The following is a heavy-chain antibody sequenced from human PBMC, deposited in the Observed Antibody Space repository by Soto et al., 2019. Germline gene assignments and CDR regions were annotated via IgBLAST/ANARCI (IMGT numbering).Heavy chain of an antibody. J-gene: IGHJ4*02. CDR2: IYHSGVT. V-gene: IGHV4-4*02. CDR1: GGSSSSSNW. CDR3: ARGGVVPAADFDY. D-gene: IGHD2-2*01. Sequence: PSETLSLTCAVSGGSSSSSNWWNWVRQPPGKGLEWIGQIYHSGVTNYNPSLKSRVTISVDKSKNQFSLKLSSVTAADTAVYYCARGGVVPAADFDYWGQGTLVTVSS.